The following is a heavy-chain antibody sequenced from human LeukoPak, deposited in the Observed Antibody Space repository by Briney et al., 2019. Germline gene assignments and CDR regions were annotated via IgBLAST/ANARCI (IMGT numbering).Heavy chain of an antibody. CDR2: IRSKGYGGTT. Sequence: GGSLRLSCTGSGFTFGNYAMSWVRQAPGKGLEWVGFIRSKGYGGTTEYAASVKGRFTISRDNSKNTPYLQTNSLRAEDTAVYYCAREDYYYDSSGLVFDYWGQGTLVTVSS. CDR3: AREDYYYDSSGLVFDY. V-gene: IGHV3-49*04. J-gene: IGHJ4*02. D-gene: IGHD3-22*01. CDR1: GFTFGNYA.